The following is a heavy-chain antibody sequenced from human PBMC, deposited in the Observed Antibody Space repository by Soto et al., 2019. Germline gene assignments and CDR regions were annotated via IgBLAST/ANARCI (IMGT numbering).Heavy chain of an antibody. CDR3: VRCWGSGDGSNLGYNWLDP. D-gene: IGHD3-16*01. Sequence: SETLSLTCTVSGGSISSSSFHWGWIRQPPGKGLEWIGSIYYSGSTYYSPSLKSRVTISVDTSKNTLYLQMNSLRAEDTAVYYCVRCWGSGDGSNLGYNWLDPWGQGTQVTVSS. J-gene: IGHJ5*02. CDR2: IYYSGST. CDR1: GGSISSSSFH. V-gene: IGHV4-39*02.